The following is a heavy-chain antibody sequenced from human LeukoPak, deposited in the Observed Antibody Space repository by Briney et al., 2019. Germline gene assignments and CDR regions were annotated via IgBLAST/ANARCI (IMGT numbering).Heavy chain of an antibody. CDR3: ARVRSGVAGTVGVSSPRNWFDP. D-gene: IGHD2-15*01. V-gene: IGHV4-34*01. J-gene: IGHJ5*02. Sequence: SETLSLTCAVYGGSFSGYYWSWLRQPPGKGLEWIGEINHSGSTNYNPSLKSRVTISVDTSNNQFSLKLSSVTAADTAVYYCARVRSGVAGTVGVSSPRNWFDPWGQGTLVTVSS. CDR1: GGSFSGYY. CDR2: INHSGST.